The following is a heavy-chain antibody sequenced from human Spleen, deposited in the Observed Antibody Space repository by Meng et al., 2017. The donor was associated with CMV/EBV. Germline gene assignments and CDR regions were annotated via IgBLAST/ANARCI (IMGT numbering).Heavy chain of an antibody. V-gene: IGHV3-23*03. D-gene: IGHD2-2*01. Sequence: CSASGFTFSSYAMGWVRQAPGKGLEWVSVIYSGGSSTYYADSVKGRFTISRDNSKNTLYLQMNSLRAEDTAVYYCAKCSSTSCRYFDYWGQGTLVTVSS. J-gene: IGHJ4*02. CDR3: AKCSSTSCRYFDY. CDR1: GFTFSSYA. CDR2: IYSGGSST.